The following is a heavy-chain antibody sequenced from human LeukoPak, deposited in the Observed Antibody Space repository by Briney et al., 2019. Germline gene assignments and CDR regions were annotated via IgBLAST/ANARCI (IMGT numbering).Heavy chain of an antibody. V-gene: IGHV3-7*03. CDR2: IKQDGSEK. CDR3: ARNMITFGGVIHY. J-gene: IGHJ4*02. CDR1: GFTFSSSW. D-gene: IGHD3-16*01. Sequence: ALSQRLCYAASGFTFSSSWMRCVRQAPGRGLEWVANIKQDGSEKYYVDSVKGRFTISRDNAKNSLYLLMNSLRAEDTAVYYCARNMITFGGVIHYWVKGTLVTVSS.